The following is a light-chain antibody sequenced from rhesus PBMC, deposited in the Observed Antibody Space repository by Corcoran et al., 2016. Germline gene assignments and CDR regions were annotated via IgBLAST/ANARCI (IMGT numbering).Light chain of an antibody. J-gene: IGKJ3*01. CDR3: QQHNSYPFT. CDR1: QGIGTY. V-gene: IGKV1S14*01. Sequence: DIQMTQSPSSLSASVGDTVTITCRASQGIGTYLAWYQQKPGKAPRPLIYYASNLESGVPSRFSGSGSGTDFTFTISSLQPEDFAIYYCQQHNSYPFTFGPGTKLVIK. CDR2: YAS.